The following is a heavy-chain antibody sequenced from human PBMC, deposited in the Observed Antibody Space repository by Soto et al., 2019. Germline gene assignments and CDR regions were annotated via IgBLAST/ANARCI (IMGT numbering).Heavy chain of an antibody. CDR3: ARDREGIAVATSFDY. CDR1: GGTFSSYA. Sequence: QVQLVQSGAEVKKPGSSVKVSCKASGGTFSSYAISWVRQAPGQGLEWMGGIIPIFGTANYAQKFRGRVTITGDESTSTDYMELSSLRSEDTAVYYCARDREGIAVATSFDYWGQGTLVTVSS. V-gene: IGHV1-69*01. CDR2: IIPIFGTA. D-gene: IGHD6-19*01. J-gene: IGHJ4*02.